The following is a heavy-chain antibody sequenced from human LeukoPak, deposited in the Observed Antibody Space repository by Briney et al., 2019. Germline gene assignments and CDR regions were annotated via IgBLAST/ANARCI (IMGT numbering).Heavy chain of an antibody. J-gene: IGHJ3*02. CDR2: MHGSGSP. D-gene: IGHD3-3*01. V-gene: IGHV4-59*02. CDR1: GASVRSDH. Sequence: SETLTLTCSVSGASVRSDHWNWIRQSPGKGLEWIAYMHGSGSPNYNPSLASRLTLSVDATENQLSLKLSSVTAADTAVYFCARAILGDFWSGYPQEVHAFDIWGQGTMVTVSS. CDR3: ARAILGDFWSGYPQEVHAFDI.